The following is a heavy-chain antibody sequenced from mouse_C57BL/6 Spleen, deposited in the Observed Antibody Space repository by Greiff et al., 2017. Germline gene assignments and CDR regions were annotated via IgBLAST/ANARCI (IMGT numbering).Heavy chain of an antibody. Sequence: ESGPGLVKPSPSLSLTCSVTGYSITSGYYWNWIRQFPGNKLEWMGYISYDGSNNYNPSLKNRISITRDTSKNQFFLKLNSVTTEDTATYYCARGDYVYFDVWGTGTTVTVSS. J-gene: IGHJ1*03. D-gene: IGHD1-1*01. CDR1: GYSITSGYY. CDR3: ARGDYVYFDV. CDR2: ISYDGSN. V-gene: IGHV3-6*01.